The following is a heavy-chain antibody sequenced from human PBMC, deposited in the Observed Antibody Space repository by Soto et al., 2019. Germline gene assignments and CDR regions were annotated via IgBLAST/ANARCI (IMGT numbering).Heavy chain of an antibody. CDR1: GFTFSSYA. D-gene: IGHD4-4*01. Sequence: HPGGSLRLSCSASGFTFSSYAMHWVRQAPGKGLEYVSAISSNGGSTYYADSVKGRFTISRDNSKNTLYLQMSSLRAEDTAVYYCVKGAFWDYSNYFRFDPWGQGTLVTVSS. CDR2: ISSNGGST. J-gene: IGHJ5*02. CDR3: VKGAFWDYSNYFRFDP. V-gene: IGHV3-64D*08.